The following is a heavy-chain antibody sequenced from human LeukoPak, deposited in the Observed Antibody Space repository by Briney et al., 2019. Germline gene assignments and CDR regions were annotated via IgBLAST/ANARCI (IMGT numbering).Heavy chain of an antibody. Sequence: SETLSLTCTVSGGSISSGGYYWSWIRQHPGKGLEWIGYIYYSGSTYYNPSLKSRVTISVDTSKNQFSLKLSSVTAADTAAYYCARASYDILTGYHLWYFDYWGQGTLVTVSS. J-gene: IGHJ4*02. D-gene: IGHD3-9*01. CDR1: GGSISSGGYY. CDR3: ARASYDILTGYHLWYFDY. V-gene: IGHV4-31*03. CDR2: IYYSGST.